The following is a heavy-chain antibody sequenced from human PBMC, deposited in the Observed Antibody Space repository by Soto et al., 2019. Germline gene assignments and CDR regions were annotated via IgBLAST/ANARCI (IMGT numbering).Heavy chain of an antibody. CDR2: ISASGETK. CDR1: GFTFNSYS. J-gene: IGHJ4*02. CDR3: ARDSTYYYDTSGYCVY. D-gene: IGHD3-22*01. V-gene: IGHV3-48*02. Sequence: EVQLVESGGGLVQAGGSLRLSCAASGFTFNSYSMNWVRHTPGKGLEWVSYISASGETKHYADSVKGRFTISRDNGRSSLFLQMNSLRDEDTAVYYCARDSTYYYDTSGYCVYWGQGTLVTVFS.